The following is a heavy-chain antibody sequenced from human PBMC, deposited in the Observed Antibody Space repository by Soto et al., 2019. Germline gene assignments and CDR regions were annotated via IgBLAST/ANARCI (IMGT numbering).Heavy chain of an antibody. CDR2: ISGNGGTT. V-gene: IGHV3-23*01. CDR1: GFAFSFYS. J-gene: IGHJ4*02. D-gene: IGHD3-10*01. CDR3: AKDRGGFTNGWEFFDS. Sequence: EVVLLESGGGLVQPGGFLRLSCEVSGFAFSFYSMSWVRQAPGKGLEWVASISGNGGTTYYAASGKGRFTFSRDNSKNTLYLQMNNLRGEDTAVYYCAKDRGGFTNGWEFFDSWGQGTLVTVSS.